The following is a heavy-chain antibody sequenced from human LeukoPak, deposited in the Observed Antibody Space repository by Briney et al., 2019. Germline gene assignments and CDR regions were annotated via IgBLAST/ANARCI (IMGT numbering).Heavy chain of an antibody. CDR2: IYYSGST. J-gene: IGHJ3*02. Sequence: SETLSLTCTVSGGSISSYYWSWIRQPPGKGLEWIGYIYYSGSTNYNPSLRSRLTISVDTSKNQFSLKLSSVTAADTAVYYCARENQQWSTRGTYDIWGQGTLVTVSS. D-gene: IGHD6-19*01. CDR1: GGSISSYY. V-gene: IGHV4-59*12. CDR3: ARENQQWSTRGTYDI.